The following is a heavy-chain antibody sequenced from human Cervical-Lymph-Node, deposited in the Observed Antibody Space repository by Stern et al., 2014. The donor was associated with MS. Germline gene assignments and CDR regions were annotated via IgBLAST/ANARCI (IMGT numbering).Heavy chain of an antibody. V-gene: IGHV1-69*01. J-gene: IGHJ4*02. CDR2: ISPLFGTT. Sequence: VQLVESGAEVKKPGSSMKVSCKASGGSFSTFDIIWVRQAPGQGLALLGGISPLFGTTNYVQKFQGRVTMTADASTSTAYMELSSLRSEDTAVYYCARHQGGIAANWGQGTLVTVSS. CDR1: GGSFSTFD. CDR3: ARHQGGIAAN. D-gene: IGHD6-13*01.